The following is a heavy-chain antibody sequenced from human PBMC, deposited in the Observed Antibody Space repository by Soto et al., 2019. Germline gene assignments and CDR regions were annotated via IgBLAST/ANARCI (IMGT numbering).Heavy chain of an antibody. J-gene: IGHJ6*02. CDR1: GYTFTSYD. V-gene: IGHV1-8*01. CDR3: AREKTSYGIDV. Sequence: QVQLVQSGAEVKKPGASVKVSCKASGYTFTSYDINWVRQATGQGLEWMGWMNPNSGNTGYAQKFQCRGTMTRNTSIGTAYMELSSLRSEETAVYYCAREKTSYGIDVWGQGTTVTVSS. CDR2: MNPNSGNT.